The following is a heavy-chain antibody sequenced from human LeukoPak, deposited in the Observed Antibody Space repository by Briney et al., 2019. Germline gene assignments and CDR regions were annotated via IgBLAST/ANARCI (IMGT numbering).Heavy chain of an antibody. D-gene: IGHD3-22*01. CDR3: AREYYYDENAGNY. J-gene: IGHJ4*02. CDR1: GFTFSRSS. CDR2: ITASSTYI. V-gene: IGHV3-21*01. Sequence: GGSLRLSCAASGFTFSRSSMGWVRQAPGKGLEWVSSITASSTYIYYADPVKGRFTISRDNVEKSVYLQMNSLRAEDTAVYYCAREYYYDENAGNYWGQGTLVTVSS.